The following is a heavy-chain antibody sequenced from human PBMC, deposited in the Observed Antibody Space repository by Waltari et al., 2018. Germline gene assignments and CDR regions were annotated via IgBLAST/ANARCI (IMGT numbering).Heavy chain of an antibody. D-gene: IGHD7-27*01. CDR2: IYYSGST. CDR3: ARDRLLGIRDSNWFDP. V-gene: IGHV4-59*01. CDR1: GGSISSYY. J-gene: IGHJ5*02. Sequence: QVQLQESGPGLVKPSETLSLTCTVSGGSISSYYWSWIRQPPGKGLEWIGYIYYSGSTNYNPSLKSRVTISVDTSKNQFSLKLSSVTAADTAVYYCARDRLLGIRDSNWFDPWGQGTLVTVSS.